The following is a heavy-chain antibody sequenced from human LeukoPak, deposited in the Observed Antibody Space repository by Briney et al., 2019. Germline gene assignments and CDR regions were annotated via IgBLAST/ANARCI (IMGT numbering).Heavy chain of an antibody. Sequence: SETLSLTCTVSGGSISSYYWSWIRQPAGKGLECIGRVYSSGSTNYNPSLKSRVTMSVDTSKNQFSLKLTSVTAADTAVYYCARDRRHRSSGVGDHAYYFDYWGRGTLVTVSS. CDR3: ARDRRHRSSGVGDHAYYFDY. D-gene: IGHD1-14*01. V-gene: IGHV4-4*07. J-gene: IGHJ4*02. CDR2: VYSSGST. CDR1: GGSISSYY.